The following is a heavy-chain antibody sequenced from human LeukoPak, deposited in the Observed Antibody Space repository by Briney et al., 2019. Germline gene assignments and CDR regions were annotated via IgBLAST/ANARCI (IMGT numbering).Heavy chain of an antibody. Sequence: SETLSLTCTVSGGSISSGDYYWSWIRQPPGKGLEWIGYIYYSGSTYYNPSLKSRVTISVDTSKNQFSLKLSSVTAADTAVYYCAREPHYYDSPRIDYWGQGTLVTVSS. J-gene: IGHJ4*02. CDR2: IYYSGST. CDR3: AREPHYYDSPRIDY. V-gene: IGHV4-30-4*01. D-gene: IGHD3-22*01. CDR1: GGSISSGDYY.